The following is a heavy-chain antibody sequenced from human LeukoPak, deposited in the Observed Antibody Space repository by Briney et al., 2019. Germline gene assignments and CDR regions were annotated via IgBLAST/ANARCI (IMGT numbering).Heavy chain of an antibody. CDR2: IYTSGST. V-gene: IGHV4-4*07. CDR1: GGSISSYY. D-gene: IGHD3-10*01. CDR3: ARDNNYYGSGSYHDY. Sequence: SQTLSLTCTISGGSISSYYWSWIRQPAGKGLEWIGRIYTSGSTNYNPSLKSRVTMSVDTSKNQFSLKLSSVTAADTAVYYCARDNNYYGSGSYHDYWGQGTLVTVSS. J-gene: IGHJ4*02.